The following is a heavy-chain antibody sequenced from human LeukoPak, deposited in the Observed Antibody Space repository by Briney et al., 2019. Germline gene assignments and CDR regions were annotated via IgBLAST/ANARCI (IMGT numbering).Heavy chain of an antibody. J-gene: IGHJ4*02. CDR1: GYTFTSYD. CDR3: ARSPSVLLRSRGKYYFDY. D-gene: IGHD3-16*01. V-gene: IGHV1-8*01. Sequence: PLASVKVSCKASGYTFTSYDINWVRQATGQGLEWMGWMNPNSGNTGYAQKFQGRVTVTRNTSISTAYMELSSLRSEDTAVYYCARSPSVLLRSRGKYYFDYWGQGTLVTVSS. CDR2: MNPNSGNT.